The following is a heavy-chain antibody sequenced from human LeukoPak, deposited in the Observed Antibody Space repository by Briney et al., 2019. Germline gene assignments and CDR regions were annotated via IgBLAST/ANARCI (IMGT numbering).Heavy chain of an antibody. CDR1: GFLFSKSA. D-gene: IGHD4/OR15-4a*01. J-gene: IGHJ5*02. CDR3: ARLWGDATISDL. CDR2: IADNGAT. V-gene: IGHV3-23*01. Sequence: PGGSLRLSCEASGFLFSKSAMTWVRQAPGKGLMWVSGIADNGATYYADSVKGRFIISRDNSKNMVFLQMDSLRGEDTALYYCARLWGDATISDLWGQGTLVTVSS.